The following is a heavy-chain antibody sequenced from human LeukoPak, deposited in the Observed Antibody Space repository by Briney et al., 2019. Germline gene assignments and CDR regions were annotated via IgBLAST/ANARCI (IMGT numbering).Heavy chain of an antibody. J-gene: IGHJ4*02. CDR2: ISPRGNT. V-gene: IGHV4-4*07. CDR3: ARGGHSYGTFDS. Sequence: PSETLSLTCNVSCASMSDNYWSWIRQPAGRGLEWLGRISPRGNTYYNPSLNSRVTISLDTSANQFSLKLRSVTAADTAGYYCARGGHSYGTFDSWGQGALVTVSS. CDR1: CASMSDNY. D-gene: IGHD1-7*01.